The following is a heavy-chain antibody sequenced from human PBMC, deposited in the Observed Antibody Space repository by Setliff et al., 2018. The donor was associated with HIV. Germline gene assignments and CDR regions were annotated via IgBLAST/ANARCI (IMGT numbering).Heavy chain of an antibody. CDR3: ARARSDWYNVRPYYFDL. Sequence: PSETLSLTCTVSGDSISSDFYWGWIRQPPGKGLEWIGSIYHSGNTYYMPSLQSRVTISVDMSKNQFSLNLNSVTAADTAVYYCARARSDWYNVRPYYFDLWGQG. CDR1: GDSISSDFY. J-gene: IGHJ4*02. D-gene: IGHD6-19*01. CDR2: IYHSGNT. V-gene: IGHV4-38-2*02.